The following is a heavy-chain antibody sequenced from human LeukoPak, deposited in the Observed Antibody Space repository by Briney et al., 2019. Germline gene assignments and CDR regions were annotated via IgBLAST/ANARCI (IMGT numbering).Heavy chain of an antibody. CDR2: IYYSGST. CDR3: ARGTGSSSWYLFDY. CDR1: GGSISSYY. V-gene: IGHV4-59*01. D-gene: IGHD6-13*01. Sequence: SETLSLTCTVSGGSISSYYWSWIRQPPGKGLEWIGYIYYSGSTNYNPSLKSRVIISVDTSKNQFSLKLSSVTAADTAVYYCARGTGSSSWYLFDYWGQGTLVTVSS. J-gene: IGHJ4*02.